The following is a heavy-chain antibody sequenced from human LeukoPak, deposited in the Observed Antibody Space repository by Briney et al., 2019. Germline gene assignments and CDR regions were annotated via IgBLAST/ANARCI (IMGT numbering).Heavy chain of an antibody. CDR1: GYTFTDYY. CDR2: VDPEDGET. CDR3: ATDPEVLAMVRGVIITQRGN. D-gene: IGHD3-10*01. Sequence: ASVKVSCKVSGYTFTDYYMHWVQQAPGPGLEWMGIVDPEDGETIYAEKFQGRITITADTSTDTAYMELSSLRSEDTAVYYCATDPEVLAMVRGVIITQRGNWGQGTLVTVSS. V-gene: IGHV1-69-2*01. J-gene: IGHJ4*02.